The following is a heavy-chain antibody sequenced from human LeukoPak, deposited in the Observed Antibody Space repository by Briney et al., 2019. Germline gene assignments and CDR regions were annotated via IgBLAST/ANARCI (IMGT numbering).Heavy chain of an antibody. D-gene: IGHD1-26*01. J-gene: IGHJ4*02. CDR2: SNPSGGST. Sequence: GASVKVSCKASGDTFTTDYIHWVRQGPGQGPEWMGVSNPSGGSTYYADSVKGRFTISRDNSKNTLYLQMNSLRAEDTAVYYCAKVGAAAYYFDYWGQGTLVTVSS. CDR3: AKVGAAAYYFDY. V-gene: IGHV1-46*04. CDR1: GDTFTTDY.